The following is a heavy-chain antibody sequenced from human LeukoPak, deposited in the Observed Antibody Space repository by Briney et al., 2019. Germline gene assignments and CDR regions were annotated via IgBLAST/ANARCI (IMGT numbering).Heavy chain of an antibody. J-gene: IGHJ5*02. Sequence: SETPSLTCTVSGGSLSLYYWTWIRQSAGKGLEWIGRIYSSGSFNYSPSLKSRVSMSVDTSKNQFSLKLSSVTAADTAVYYCARDLRSMGWFDLWGQGSLVIVSS. CDR1: GGSLSLYY. CDR3: ARDLRSMGWFDL. V-gene: IGHV4-4*07. CDR2: IYSSGSF. D-gene: IGHD4-17*01.